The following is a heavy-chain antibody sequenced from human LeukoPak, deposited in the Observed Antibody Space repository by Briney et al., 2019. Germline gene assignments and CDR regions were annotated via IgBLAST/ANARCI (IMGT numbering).Heavy chain of an antibody. CDR3: ARLSMVRGDIRDY. V-gene: IGHV3-64*01. J-gene: IGHJ4*02. Sequence: GGSLRLSCAASGFTFSSYAMHWVRQAPGKGLEYVSAISSNGGSTYYANSVKGRFTISRDNSKNTLYLQMGSLRAEDMAVYYCARLSMVRGDIRDYWGRGTLVTVSS. D-gene: IGHD3-10*01. CDR1: GFTFSSYA. CDR2: ISSNGGST.